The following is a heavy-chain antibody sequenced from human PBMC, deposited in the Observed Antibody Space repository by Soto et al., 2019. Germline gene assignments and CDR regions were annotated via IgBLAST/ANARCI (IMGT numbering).Heavy chain of an antibody. CDR1: GFTFSTSW. Sequence: EVQLVESGGDLVPPGGSLRLSCAASGFTFSTSWMLWVHQAPGKGLVWVSRISPDGSYTNYADSVKGRFTISRDNAKNTLYLQMNSLRAEDTAVYYCVRGLGDFWGQGTLVTVSS. J-gene: IGHJ4*02. V-gene: IGHV3-74*01. CDR3: VRGLGDF. CDR2: ISPDGSYT.